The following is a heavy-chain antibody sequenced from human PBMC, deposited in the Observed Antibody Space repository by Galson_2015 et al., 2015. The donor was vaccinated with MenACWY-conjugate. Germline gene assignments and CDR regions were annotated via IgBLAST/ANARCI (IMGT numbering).Heavy chain of an antibody. CDR2: VYYSGST. D-gene: IGHD3-16*01. V-gene: IGHV4-59*01. CDR1: GVSISNYY. J-gene: IGHJ5*02. Sequence: SETLSLTCTVSGVSISNYYWSWLRQPPGKGLEWIGYVYYSGSTDYNPSLKSRVTISVDTSKTHFSLNLTSVTAADTAVYYCARLPRGINLILEGSWGQGILVTVSS. CDR3: ARLPRGINLILEGS.